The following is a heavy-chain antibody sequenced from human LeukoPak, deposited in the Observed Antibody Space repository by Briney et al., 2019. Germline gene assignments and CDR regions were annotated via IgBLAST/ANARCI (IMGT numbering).Heavy chain of an antibody. CDR3: ARDLHISGSYHTSGY. CDR1: GGTFSSYA. Sequence: ASVKVSCKASGGTFSSYAMNWVRQAPGQGLEWMGWINTNTGNPTYAQGFTGRFVFSLDTSVSTAYLQISSLKAEDTAVYYCARDLHISGSYHTSGYWGQGTLVTVSS. D-gene: IGHD1-26*01. CDR2: INTNTGNP. J-gene: IGHJ4*02. V-gene: IGHV7-4-1*02.